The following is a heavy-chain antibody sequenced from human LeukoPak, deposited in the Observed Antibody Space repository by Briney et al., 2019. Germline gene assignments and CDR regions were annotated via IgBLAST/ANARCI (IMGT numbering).Heavy chain of an antibody. Sequence: ASVKVSCKASGYTLTGYYVHWVRQAPGQGLEWMGRINPNSGDTNYAQKFQGRVTMTRDTSISAAYMELSRLRSDDTAVYYCARDYCGGDCFPDYWGQGTLVTVSS. CDR1: GYTLTGYY. V-gene: IGHV1-2*06. D-gene: IGHD2-21*02. J-gene: IGHJ4*02. CDR3: ARDYCGGDCFPDY. CDR2: INPNSGDT.